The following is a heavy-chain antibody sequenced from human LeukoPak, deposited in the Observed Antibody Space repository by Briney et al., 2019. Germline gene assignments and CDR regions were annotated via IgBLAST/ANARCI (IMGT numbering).Heavy chain of an antibody. Sequence: LTGGSLRLSCAASGFTFSSYEMNWVRQAPGKGLEWVSYISSSGSTIYYADSMKGRFAISRDNAKNSLYLQMNSLRAEDTAVYYCARDGYRENDYWGQGTLVTVSS. J-gene: IGHJ4*02. CDR3: ARDGYRENDY. CDR1: GFTFSSYE. CDR2: ISSSGSTI. D-gene: IGHD5-12*01. V-gene: IGHV3-48*03.